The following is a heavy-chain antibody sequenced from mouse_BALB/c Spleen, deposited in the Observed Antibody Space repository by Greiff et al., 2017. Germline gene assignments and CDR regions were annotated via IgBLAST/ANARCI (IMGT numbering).Heavy chain of an antibody. Sequence: EVKLQQSGPELVKPGASVKIPCKASGYTFTDYNMDWVKQSHGKSLEWIGDINPNNGGTIYNQKFKGKATLTVDKSSSTAYMELRSLTSEDTAVYYCARKRELLRPMAQGAMDYWGQGTSVTVSS. CDR2: INPNNGGT. CDR3: ARKRELLRPMAQGAMDY. CDR1: GYTFTDYN. J-gene: IGHJ4*01. V-gene: IGHV1-18*01. D-gene: IGHD1-2*01.